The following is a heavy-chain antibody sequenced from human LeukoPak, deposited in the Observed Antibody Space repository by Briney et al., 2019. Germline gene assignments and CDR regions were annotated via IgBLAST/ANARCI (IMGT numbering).Heavy chain of an antibody. Sequence: GASLRLSCAASGFTVSSNYMSWVRQAPGKGLEWVSVIYSGGSTYYADSVKGRFTISRDNSKNTLYLQMNSLRAEDTAVYYCARALTRYSGSYYGHVYWGQGTLVTVSS. CDR1: GFTVSSNY. J-gene: IGHJ4*02. CDR3: ARALTRYSGSYYGHVY. CDR2: IYSGGST. V-gene: IGHV3-66*01. D-gene: IGHD1-26*01.